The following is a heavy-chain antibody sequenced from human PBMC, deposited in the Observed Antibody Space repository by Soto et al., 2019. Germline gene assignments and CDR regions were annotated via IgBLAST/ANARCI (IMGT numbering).Heavy chain of an antibody. CDR3: ARRGGVITGFDS. Sequence: EVQLVESGGGLVQPGGSLRLSCVASGFTFSSYDMHWVRQATGKGLEWVSGIGTNGDALYPGPVKGRFTISRENVKNSLYLNMNSLRAGDTAVYYCARRGGVITGFDSWGQGTLVTVSS. V-gene: IGHV3-13*01. CDR2: IGTNGDA. D-gene: IGHD3-16*01. J-gene: IGHJ4*02. CDR1: GFTFSSYD.